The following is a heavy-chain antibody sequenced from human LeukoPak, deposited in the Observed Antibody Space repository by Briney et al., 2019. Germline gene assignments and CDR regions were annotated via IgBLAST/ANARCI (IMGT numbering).Heavy chain of an antibody. J-gene: IGHJ2*01. V-gene: IGHV3-13*04. Sequence: PGGSLRLSCAASGFSFSSFDMHWVRQPTGKGLEWVSVIDTDDDTDYAGSVKGRFTISRENAENSLFLQMSNLRAGDTAMYYCARGGSTYYYGPGSPLDLWGRGTLVTVSS. CDR3: ARGGSTYYYGPGSPLDL. D-gene: IGHD3-10*01. CDR1: GFSFSSFD. CDR2: IDTDDDT.